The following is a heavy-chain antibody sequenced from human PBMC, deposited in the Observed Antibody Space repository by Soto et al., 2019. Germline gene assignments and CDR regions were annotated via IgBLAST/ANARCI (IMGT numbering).Heavy chain of an antibody. J-gene: IGHJ4*02. V-gene: IGHV2-5*02. Sequence: QITLKESGPAVVKPTQTLTLTSTFSGFSLTTNGVGVGWIRQPPGRALEWLALIYWDGDKRYSPSLKNRLTITKDTSKNQVVLTVTNMDPVDTATYYCARRTTPWGVAVATYDYGGRGALVTVSS. CDR2: IYWDGDK. CDR1: GFSLTTNGVG. D-gene: IGHD6-19*01. CDR3: ARRTTPWGVAVATYDY.